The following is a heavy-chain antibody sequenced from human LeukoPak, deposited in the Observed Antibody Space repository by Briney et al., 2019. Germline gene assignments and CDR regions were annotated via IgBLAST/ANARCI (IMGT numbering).Heavy chain of an antibody. Sequence: PGGSLRLSCAASGFTFSTYAMSWVRQAPGKGLEWVSAVSGSGGSTYYAGSVKGRFTIPRDNSKNTLYLQMNSLRVEDTAVYYCAKDRPYGSGSYYNPDDAFDIWGQGTMVTVSS. J-gene: IGHJ3*02. CDR3: AKDRPYGSGSYYNPDDAFDI. CDR2: VSGSGGST. CDR1: GFTFSTYA. V-gene: IGHV3-23*01. D-gene: IGHD3-10*01.